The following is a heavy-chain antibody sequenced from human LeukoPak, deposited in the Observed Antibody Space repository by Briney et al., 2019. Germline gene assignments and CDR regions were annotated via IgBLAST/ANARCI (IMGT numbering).Heavy chain of an antibody. D-gene: IGHD7-27*01. CDR1: GYRFYNYW. CDR3: ARTDRTEDPLDY. V-gene: IGHV5-51*01. J-gene: IGHJ4*02. Sequence: GESLKISCKASGYRFYNYWIGWVRQMPGEGLEWMGIIYPGDSDTRYSPSFEGQVTISADKSISTAYLQWSSLKASDTAMYYCARTDRTEDPLDYWGQGTLVTVSS. CDR2: IYPGDSDT.